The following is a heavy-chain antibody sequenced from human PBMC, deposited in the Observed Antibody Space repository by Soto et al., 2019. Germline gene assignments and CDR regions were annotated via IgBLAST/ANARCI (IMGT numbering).Heavy chain of an antibody. CDR2: IYHSGMT. D-gene: IGHD1-26*01. CDR1: GGSISTGDYY. J-gene: IGHJ3*02. V-gene: IGHV4-31*03. CDR3: ATVRWELHDAFDI. Sequence: QVQLQESGTGLVKPSQTLSLTCTVPGGSISTGDYYWSWIRQHPGRGLEWIGYIYHSGMTFSNPSLQSRVAISIDTSKDKCSLKLSSVPAADTAVYYCATVRWELHDAFDIWGQGTMVSVSS.